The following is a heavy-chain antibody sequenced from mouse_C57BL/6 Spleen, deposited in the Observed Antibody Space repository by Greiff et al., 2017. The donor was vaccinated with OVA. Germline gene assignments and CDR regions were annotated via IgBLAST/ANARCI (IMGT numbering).Heavy chain of an antibody. CDR3: ARGDGPAWFAY. D-gene: IGHD1-2*01. V-gene: IGHV1-69*01. CDR2: IDPSDSYT. Sequence: QVQLQQSGAELVMPGASVKLSCKASGYTFTSYWMHWVKQRPGQGLEWIGEIDPSDSYTNYNQKFKGKSTLTVDKSSSTAYMQLSSLTSEDSAVYYCARGDGPAWFAYWGQGTLVTVSA. CDR1: GYTFTSYW. J-gene: IGHJ3*01.